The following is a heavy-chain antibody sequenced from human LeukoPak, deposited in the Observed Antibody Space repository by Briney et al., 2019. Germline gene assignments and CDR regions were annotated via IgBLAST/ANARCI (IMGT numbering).Heavy chain of an antibody. V-gene: IGHV1-8*01. CDR3: ARGRRGIAVAGRQGGYFQH. D-gene: IGHD6-19*01. J-gene: IGHJ1*01. CDR1: GYTFTSYD. CDR2: MNPNSGNT. Sequence: ASVKVSCKASGYTFTSYDINWVRQATGQGLEWMGWMNPNSGNTGYAQKFQGRVTMTRNTSISTAYVELSSLRSEDTAVYYCARGRRGIAVAGRQGGYFQHWGQGTLVTVSS.